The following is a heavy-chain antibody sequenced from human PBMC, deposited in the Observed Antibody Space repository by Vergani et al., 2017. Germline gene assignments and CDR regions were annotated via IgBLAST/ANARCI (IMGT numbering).Heavy chain of an antibody. CDR3: AKAPYADYGYLQS. J-gene: IGHJ5*02. CDR2: IKNDESRK. D-gene: IGHD4-17*01. V-gene: IGHV3-30*02. CDR1: GFTFSFSG. Sequence: QVHLVESGGGVVQPGGSLRLSCAASGFTFSFSGMQWVRQGPGKGLEWVAFIKNDESRKNCAESLKDRFTISRDNSKNMLYLQMNNLRPEDTAVYYCAKAPYADYGYLQSWGQGTLVTVSS.